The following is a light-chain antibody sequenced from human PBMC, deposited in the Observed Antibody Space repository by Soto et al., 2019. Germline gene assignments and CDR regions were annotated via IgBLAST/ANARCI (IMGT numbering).Light chain of an antibody. Sequence: EIVMTQSPATLSVSPGERATLSCRASQSVSINVAWYQQIPGQTPRLLFYGASTRTTGIPVRFSGSGSGTEFPLTSSSLQSEYFAVYYRHHYDAGPYTFGQGTKVEI. CDR1: QSVSIN. J-gene: IGKJ2*01. V-gene: IGKV3-15*01. CDR3: HHYDAGPYT. CDR2: GAS.